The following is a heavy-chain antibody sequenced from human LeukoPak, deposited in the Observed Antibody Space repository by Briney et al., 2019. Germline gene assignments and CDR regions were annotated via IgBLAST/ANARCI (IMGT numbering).Heavy chain of an antibody. CDR1: GFTFSDYY. CDR2: ISSSDNTI. CDR3: ARGFYTYDQ. V-gene: IGHV3-11*04. D-gene: IGHD5-24*01. J-gene: IGHJ5*02. Sequence: PGGSLRLSCAASGFTFSDYYMSWIRQAPGKGLEWVLSISSSDNTIYYTHSVKGRFAISRDNAKNSLYLQMKSLRAEDTAVYYCARGFYTYDQWGQGTLVTVSS.